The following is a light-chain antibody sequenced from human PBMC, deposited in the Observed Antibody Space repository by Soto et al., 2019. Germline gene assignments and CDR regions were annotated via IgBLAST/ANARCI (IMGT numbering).Light chain of an antibody. CDR3: QTWGTGRV. CDR1: SGHSNYA. V-gene: IGLV4-69*01. J-gene: IGLJ3*02. Sequence: QSVLTQSPSASASLGASVKLTCTLSSGHSNYAIAWHQQQPEKGPRYLMKLNSDGSHSKGDGIPDRFSGSSSGAERYLTISSLQSEDEADYYCQTWGTGRVFGGGTQLTVL. CDR2: LNSDGSH.